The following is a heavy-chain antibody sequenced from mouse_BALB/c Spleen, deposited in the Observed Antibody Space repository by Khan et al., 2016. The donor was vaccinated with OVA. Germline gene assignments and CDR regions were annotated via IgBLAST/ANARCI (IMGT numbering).Heavy chain of an antibody. D-gene: IGHD1-1*01. Sequence: EVELVESGGGLVRPGGSLKLSCAASGFSFSSYSMSWVRQTPEKRLEWVATISTGGSYTYYPDSVKGRVTISRDNAKNTLYLQMSSLKSEDTAMYYCTRQRGYYGSNPYFDYWGQGTTLTVSS. CDR3: TRQRGYYGSNPYFDY. CDR1: GFSFSSYS. CDR2: ISTGGSYT. V-gene: IGHV5-6-4*01. J-gene: IGHJ2*01.